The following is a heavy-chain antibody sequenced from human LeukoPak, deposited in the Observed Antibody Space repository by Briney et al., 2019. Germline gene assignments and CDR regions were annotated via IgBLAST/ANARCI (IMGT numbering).Heavy chain of an antibody. J-gene: IGHJ4*02. CDR3: ARRSRLYKHETTGYHDS. V-gene: IGHV4-39*01. CDR2: IFYSGNT. CDR1: GDYTTTTNYY. D-gene: IGHD3-9*01. Sequence: KPSETLSLTCNVSGDYTTTTNYYWAWIRQPPGKGLEWIASIFYSGNTYYNPSLKSRVIISMDTSRKQISLKLSSVTATDTAFYYCARRSRLYKHETTGYHDSWGQGTLVTVSS.